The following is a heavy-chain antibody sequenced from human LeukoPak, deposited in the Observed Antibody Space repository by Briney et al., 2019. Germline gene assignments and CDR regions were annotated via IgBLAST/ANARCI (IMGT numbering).Heavy chain of an antibody. J-gene: IGHJ5*02. Sequence: SETLSLTCTVSGGSVSSGSYYWSWIRKPPGEGLEWFWCIYYSGSAKYNPSLKCRVTISVDPSNSQFYLKLTSVTAADTAVYYGARGFGDWGLSWFDPWGQGTLVTVS. CDR2: IYYSGSA. V-gene: IGHV4-61*01. D-gene: IGHD3-10*01. CDR3: ARGFGDWGLSWFDP. CDR1: GGSVSSGSYY.